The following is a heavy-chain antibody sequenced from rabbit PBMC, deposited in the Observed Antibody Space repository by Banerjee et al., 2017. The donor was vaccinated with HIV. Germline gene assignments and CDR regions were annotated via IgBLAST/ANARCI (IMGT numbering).Heavy chain of an antibody. V-gene: IGHV1S43*01. CDR2: LYTGSSST. J-gene: IGHJ4*01. D-gene: IGHD7-1*01. CDR3: ARDLAAVTGWNFSL. CDR1: GFSFSSSYW. Sequence: QEQLEESGGDLVKPEGTLTLTCKASGFSFSSSYWMCWVRQAPGKGLEWIGCLYTGSSSTWYTSWVNGRFPISRSASLNTVNLKMTSLTVADTATYFCARDLAAVTGWNFSLWGPGTLVTVS.